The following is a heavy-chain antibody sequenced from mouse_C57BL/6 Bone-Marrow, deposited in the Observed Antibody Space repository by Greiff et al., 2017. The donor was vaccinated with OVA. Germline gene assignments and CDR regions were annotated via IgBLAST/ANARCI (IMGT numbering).Heavy chain of an antibody. J-gene: IGHJ1*03. D-gene: IGHD1-1*01. Sequence: QVQLKQSGAELARPGASVKLSCKASGYTFTSSGISWVKQRTGQGLEWIGEIYPRSGNTYYNEKFKGKATLTADKSSSTAYMELRSLTSEDSAVYFCARVYYGSSPYWYFDVWGTGTTVTVSS. V-gene: IGHV1-81*01. CDR3: ARVYYGSSPYWYFDV. CDR2: IYPRSGNT. CDR1: GYTFTSSG.